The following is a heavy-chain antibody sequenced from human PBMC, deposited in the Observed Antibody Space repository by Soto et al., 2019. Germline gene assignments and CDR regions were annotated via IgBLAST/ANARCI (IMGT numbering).Heavy chain of an antibody. CDR2: ISGSGGST. D-gene: IGHD5-18*01. V-gene: IGHV3-23*01. J-gene: IGHJ4*02. Sequence: EVQLLESGGGLVQPGGSLRLSCAASGFTFSSYAMSWVRQAPGKGLEWVSAISGSGGSTYYADSVKGRFTISRDNSKNTLYLQMNSLKAEDTAVDYCAKGAQLWLYVFGYWGQGTLVTVSS. CDR3: AKGAQLWLYVFGY. CDR1: GFTFSSYA.